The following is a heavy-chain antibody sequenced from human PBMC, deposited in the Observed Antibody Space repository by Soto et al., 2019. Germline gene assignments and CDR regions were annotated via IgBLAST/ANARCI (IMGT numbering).Heavy chain of an antibody. CDR3: ARYDYYGSGSPFDY. V-gene: IGHV2-5*02. J-gene: IGHJ4*02. CDR2: IYWDDDK. D-gene: IGHD3-10*01. Sequence: QITLKESGPTLVKPTQTLTLTCTFSGFSLSTSGVGVGWIRQPPGKALEWLALIYWDDDKRYSPSLKSRLTITKDTSKNQVVLTMTNMDPVDTATYYCARYDYYGSGSPFDYWGQGNLVTVSS. CDR1: GFSLSTSGVG.